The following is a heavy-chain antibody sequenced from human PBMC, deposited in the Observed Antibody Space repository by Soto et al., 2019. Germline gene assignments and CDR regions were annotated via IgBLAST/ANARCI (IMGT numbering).Heavy chain of an antibody. CDR1: GFTFSSYG. J-gene: IGHJ4*02. V-gene: IGHV3-30*18. CDR3: AKAAGTHGYYFDY. CDR2: ISYDGSNK. Sequence: LRLSCAASGFTFSSYGMHWVRQAPGKGLEWVAVISYDGSNKYYADSVKGRFTISRDNSKNTLYLQMNSLRAEDTAVYYCAKAAGTHGYYFDYWGQGTLVTVSS. D-gene: IGHD6-13*01.